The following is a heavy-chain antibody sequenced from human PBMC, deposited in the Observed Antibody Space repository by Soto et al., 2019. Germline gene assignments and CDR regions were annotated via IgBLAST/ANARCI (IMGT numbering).Heavy chain of an antibody. Sequence: ASVKVSCTASRYTFTGYYMHWVRQTTGQGLEWMRWINPNSGGTNYAKKIQGWVTITMDTSISTAYMELSRLRSDDTAVYYCARDPHLTDFWSGYRPLFYYYGMDVWGQGTTVTVSS. V-gene: IGHV1-2*04. J-gene: IGHJ6*02. CDR2: INPNSGGT. D-gene: IGHD3-3*01. CDR1: RYTFTGYY. CDR3: ARDPHLTDFWSGYRPLFYYYGMDV.